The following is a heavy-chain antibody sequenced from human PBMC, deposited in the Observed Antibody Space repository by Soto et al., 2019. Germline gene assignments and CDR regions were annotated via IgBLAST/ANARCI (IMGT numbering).Heavy chain of an antibody. Sequence: PSETLSLTCTVSGGSISSYYWGWIRQPPGKGLEWIGTIYYTGAAYYNPSLQSRVTIFVDTSRNQFSMKVNAVTAADTAIYYCTDMLGQWLPRDWGQGTVVTVSS. D-gene: IGHD6-19*01. CDR1: GGSISSYY. J-gene: IGHJ4*02. CDR2: IYYTGAA. CDR3: TDMLGQWLPRD. V-gene: IGHV4-39*01.